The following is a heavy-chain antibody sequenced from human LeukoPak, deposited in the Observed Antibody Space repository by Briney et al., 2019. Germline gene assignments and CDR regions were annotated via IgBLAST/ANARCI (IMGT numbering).Heavy chain of an antibody. J-gene: IGHJ5*02. Sequence: GGSLRLSCAASGFTFSSSAVNWVRQAPGKGLEWVSYISSAASTRYYADSVKGRFTISRDNAKNSLYLQMNSLRGEDTAVYYCARDASYYGGDWFDPWGQGTLVTVSS. D-gene: IGHD4-23*01. V-gene: IGHV3-48*03. CDR2: ISSAASTR. CDR3: ARDASYYGGDWFDP. CDR1: GFTFSSSA.